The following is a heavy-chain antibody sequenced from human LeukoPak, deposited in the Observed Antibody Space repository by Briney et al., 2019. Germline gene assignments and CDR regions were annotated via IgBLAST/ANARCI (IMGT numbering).Heavy chain of an antibody. J-gene: IGHJ4*02. CDR3: ARAEEQWLVPSDY. CDR2: MNPNSGNT. V-gene: IGHV1-8*01. CDR1: GYTFTSYD. Sequence: ASVKVSRKASGYTFTSYDINWVRQATGQGLEWMGWMNPNSGNTGYAQKFQGRVTMTRNTSISTAYMELSSLRSEDTAVYYCARAEEQWLVPSDYWGQGTLVTISS. D-gene: IGHD6-19*01.